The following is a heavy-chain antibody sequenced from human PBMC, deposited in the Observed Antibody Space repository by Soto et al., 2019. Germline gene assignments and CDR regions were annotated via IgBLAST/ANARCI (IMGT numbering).Heavy chain of an antibody. CDR2: ILYDGSKK. Sequence: GGSLRLSCAASGFTFSSYGVHWVRQAPGKGLEWVAVILYDGSKKYYADSVKGRFTISRDNSKNTLYLQMSSLRAEDTALYYCVKDGSSGWPYFDDMDVWGQGTTVTVSS. V-gene: IGHV3-30*18. D-gene: IGHD6-19*01. J-gene: IGHJ6*02. CDR1: GFTFSSYG. CDR3: VKDGSSGWPYFDDMDV.